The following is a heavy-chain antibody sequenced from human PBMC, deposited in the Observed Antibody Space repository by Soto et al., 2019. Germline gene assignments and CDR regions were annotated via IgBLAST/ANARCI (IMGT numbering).Heavy chain of an antibody. Sequence: AGGSLRLSCAASGFTFSSYAMSWVRQAPGKGLEWVAVISDSGGSTYYADSVKGRFIISRDNSKNTIYLQMNSLRAEDTAKYYCAKIDPYFFDFWGQGALVTVSS. J-gene: IGHJ4*02. D-gene: IGHD3-10*01. V-gene: IGHV3-23*01. CDR3: AKIDPYFFDF. CDR1: GFTFSSYA. CDR2: ISDSGGST.